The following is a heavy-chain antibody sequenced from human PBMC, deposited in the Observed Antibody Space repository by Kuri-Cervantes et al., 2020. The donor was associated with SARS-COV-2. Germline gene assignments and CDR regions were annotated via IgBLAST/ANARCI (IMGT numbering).Heavy chain of an antibody. J-gene: IGHJ4*02. CDR3: ARGPEFTYYFDY. CDR2: INHSGST. CDR1: GGSFSDYY. Sequence: SETLSLTCAVYGGSFSDYYWSWIRQPPGKGLEWIGEINHSGSTNYNPSLKSRVTMSVDTSKNQFSLKLSSVTAADTAVYYCARGPEFTYYFDYWGQGTLVTVSS. V-gene: IGHV4-34*01.